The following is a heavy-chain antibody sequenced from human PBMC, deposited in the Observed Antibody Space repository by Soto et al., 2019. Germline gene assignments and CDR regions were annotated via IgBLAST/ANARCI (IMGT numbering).Heavy chain of an antibody. V-gene: IGHV1-58*01. J-gene: IGHJ6*02. CDR3: AAVPVARYYYYYGMDV. CDR1: GFTFTSSA. Sequence: SVKVSCKASGFTFTSSAVQWVRQARGQRLEWIGWIVVGSGNTNYAQKFQERVTITRDMSTSTAYMELSSLRSEDTAVYYCAAVPVARYYYYYGMDVWGQGTTVTVSS. D-gene: IGHD2-15*01. CDR2: IVVGSGNT.